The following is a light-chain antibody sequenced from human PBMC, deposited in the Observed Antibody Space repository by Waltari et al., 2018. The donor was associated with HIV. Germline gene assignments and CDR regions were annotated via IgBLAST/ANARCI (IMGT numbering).Light chain of an antibody. CDR1: RTVTSNY. Sequence: EIVLTQSPGTLSVSPGERITLSCRASRTVTSNYLAWYQQRPGQSPRLLIYGASSRATAVPDKFSGSVSGTDFTLTISRLEPEDFAVYYCQQYGSSPFTFGPGTKVEIK. CDR2: GAS. J-gene: IGKJ3*01. CDR3: QQYGSSPFT. V-gene: IGKV3-20*01.